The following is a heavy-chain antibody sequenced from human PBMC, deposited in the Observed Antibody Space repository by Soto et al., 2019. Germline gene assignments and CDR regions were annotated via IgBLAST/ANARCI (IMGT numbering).Heavy chain of an antibody. CDR2: IYYSGST. V-gene: IGHV4-30-4*01. CDR1: GGSISSGDYY. D-gene: IGHD3-3*02. CDR3: PGKPPFYLYCSAP. Sequence: PSETLSLTCTVSGGSISSGDYYWSWIRQPPGKGLEWIGYIYYSGSTYYNPSLKSRVTISVDTSKNQFSLKLSSVTAADTAVYYCPGKPPFYLYCSAPGGREPRVPFSS. J-gene: IGHJ5*02.